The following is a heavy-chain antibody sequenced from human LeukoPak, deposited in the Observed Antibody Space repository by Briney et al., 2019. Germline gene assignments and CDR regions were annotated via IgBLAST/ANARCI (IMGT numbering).Heavy chain of an antibody. CDR1: GGSISSSSYY. CDR2: IYYSGST. J-gene: IGHJ3*02. Sequence: PSETLSLTCTVSGGSISSSSYYWGWIRQPPGRGLEWIGSIYYSGSTYYNPSLKSRVTISVDTSKNQFSLKLSSVTAADTAVYYCARHKGRWLHLLEDNEHDAFDIWGQGTMVTVSS. D-gene: IGHD5-24*01. V-gene: IGHV4-39*01. CDR3: ARHKGRWLHLLEDNEHDAFDI.